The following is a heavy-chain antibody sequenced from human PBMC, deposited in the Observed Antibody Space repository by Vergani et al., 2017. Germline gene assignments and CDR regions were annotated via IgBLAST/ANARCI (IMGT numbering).Heavy chain of an antibody. CDR2: INHSGST. D-gene: IGHD4-17*01. J-gene: IGHJ3*02. Sequence: QVQLVESGGGLVKPGGSLRLSCAASGFTFSDYYMSWIRQAPGKGLEWIGEINHSGSTNYNPSLKSRVTISVDTSKNQFSLKLSSVTAADTAVYYCARDTSSYGSDAFDIWGQGTMVTVSS. V-gene: IGHV4-34*01. CDR1: GFTFSDYY. CDR3: ARDTSSYGSDAFDI.